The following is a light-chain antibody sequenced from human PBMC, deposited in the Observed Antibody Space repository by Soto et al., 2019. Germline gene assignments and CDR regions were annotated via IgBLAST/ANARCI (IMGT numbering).Light chain of an antibody. CDR3: MQSTQLPPT. J-gene: IGKJ5*01. Sequence: VMTQTPLYLSVAPGQPASISCKSSQSLLHMTGETFLFWYLQKPGQSPQLLIYEVSTRVSGVPDRFSGSGSGTDFTLEISRVETDDVGIYYCMQSTQLPPTFGQGTLLEIK. CDR2: EVS. CDR1: QSLLHMTGETF. V-gene: IGKV2D-29*02.